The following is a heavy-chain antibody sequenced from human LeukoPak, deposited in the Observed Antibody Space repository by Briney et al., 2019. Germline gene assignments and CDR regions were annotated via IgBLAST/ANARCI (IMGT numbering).Heavy chain of an antibody. Sequence: SVKVSCTASGGTFSSYAISWVRQAPGQGLEWMGGIIPIFGTANYAQKFQGRVTITADESTSTAYMELSSLRSEGTAVYYCARDSLHYYDSSGYDYWGQGTLVTVSS. CDR3: ARDSLHYYDSSGYDY. CDR1: GGTFSSYA. J-gene: IGHJ4*02. D-gene: IGHD3-22*01. V-gene: IGHV1-69*13. CDR2: IIPIFGTA.